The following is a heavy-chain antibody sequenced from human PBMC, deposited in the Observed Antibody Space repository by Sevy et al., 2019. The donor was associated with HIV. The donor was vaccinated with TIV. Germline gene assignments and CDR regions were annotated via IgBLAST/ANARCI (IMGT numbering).Heavy chain of an antibody. V-gene: IGHV1-69*13. Sequence: ASVKVSCKASGGTFSSYAISWVRQAPGQGLEWMGGIIPIFGTANYAQKFQGRVTITADESTSTAYMELSSLRSEDTAVYYCAGDYSYYDFWSGPPHYYYYGMDVWGQGTTVTVSS. J-gene: IGHJ6*02. CDR2: IIPIFGTA. CDR1: GGTFSSYA. D-gene: IGHD3-3*01. CDR3: AGDYSYYDFWSGPPHYYYYGMDV.